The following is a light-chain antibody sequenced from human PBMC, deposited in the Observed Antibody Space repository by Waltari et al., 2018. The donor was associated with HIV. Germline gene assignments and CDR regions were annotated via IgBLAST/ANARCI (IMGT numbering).Light chain of an antibody. V-gene: IGLV3-1*01. J-gene: IGLJ2*01. CDR1: KLGDKF. CDR2: QDR. Sequence: SYELTQPPSVSVSPGPTATIPCSGDKLGDKFPSLYQQKPGQSPVLVIFQDRRFTGSSSGNTATLTISGTQALDEADNYCQAWDSSNVVFGGGTHLTVL. CDR3: QAWDSSNVV.